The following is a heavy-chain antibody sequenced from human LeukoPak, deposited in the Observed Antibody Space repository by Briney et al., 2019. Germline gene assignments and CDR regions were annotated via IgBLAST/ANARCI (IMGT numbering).Heavy chain of an antibody. CDR3: ARCLLVQGYYYGMDV. CDR2: IFSGGSK. D-gene: IGHD3-3*01. V-gene: IGHV3-66*01. Sequence: GESLRLSCAASGFTVSSNYMSWVRQAPGKGLEWVSIIFSGGSKYYADSVKGRFTISRDNSKNTLHLQMNSLRAEDTAVYYCARCLLVQGYYYGMDVWGQGTTVTVS. CDR1: GFTVSSNY. J-gene: IGHJ6*02.